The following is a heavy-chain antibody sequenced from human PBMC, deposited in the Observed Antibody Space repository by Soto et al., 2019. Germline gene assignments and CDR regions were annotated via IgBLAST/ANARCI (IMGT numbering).Heavy chain of an antibody. CDR3: ARAEGSTMVRGGLGY. CDR1: GFTFSSYS. D-gene: IGHD3-10*01. Sequence: EVQLVESGGGLVKPGGSLRLSCAASGFTFSSYSMNWVRQAPGKGLEWVSSISSSSSYIYYADSVKGRFTISRDNAKNSLYLQMNSLRAEETAVYYCARAEGSTMVRGGLGYWGQGTLVTVSS. J-gene: IGHJ4*02. V-gene: IGHV3-21*01. CDR2: ISSSSSYI.